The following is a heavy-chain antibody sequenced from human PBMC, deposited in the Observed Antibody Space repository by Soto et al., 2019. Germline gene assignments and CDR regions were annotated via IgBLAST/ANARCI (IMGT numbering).Heavy chain of an antibody. D-gene: IGHD4-17*01. J-gene: IGHJ5*02. CDR2: INPSGGST. V-gene: IGHV1-46*01. CDR3: AREYHYGGNSNWFDP. Sequence: QVQLVQSGAEVKKPGASVKVSCKASGYTFTSYYMHWVRQAPGQGLEWMGIINPSGGSTSYAQKFQGRVTMTRDTSTSTVYMDLSSLRSEDTAVYYCAREYHYGGNSNWFDPWGQGTLVTVSS. CDR1: GYTFTSYY.